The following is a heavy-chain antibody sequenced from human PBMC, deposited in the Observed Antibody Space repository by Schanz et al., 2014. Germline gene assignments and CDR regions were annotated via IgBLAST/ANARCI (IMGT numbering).Heavy chain of an antibody. V-gene: IGHV1-2*02. Sequence: QVPLVQSGAEVKKPGASVKVSCKAAGYTFTDYYIHCVRQAPGQGLEWMGWINPKTSDTDYAQKFQGRVTMTRDTSISTAYMELSSLRSDDTAVYYCARDGGGDWGQGTLVTVSS. CDR2: INPKTSDT. J-gene: IGHJ4*02. CDR3: ARDGGGD. CDR1: GYTFTDYY.